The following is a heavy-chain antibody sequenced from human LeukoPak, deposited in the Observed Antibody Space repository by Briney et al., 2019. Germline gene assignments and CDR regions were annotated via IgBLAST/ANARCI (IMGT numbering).Heavy chain of an antibody. J-gene: IGHJ5*02. D-gene: IGHD3-10*01. CDR1: GGSISSYY. Sequence: SETLSLTCTVSGGSISSYYWSWIRQPPGKGLEWIGYIYYSGSTNYNPSLKSRVTISVNTSKNQFSLKLSSVTAADTAVYYCARWGRMVRGFIMGNWFDPWGQGTLVTVSS. CDR3: ARWGRMVRGFIMGNWFDP. CDR2: IYYSGST. V-gene: IGHV4-59*01.